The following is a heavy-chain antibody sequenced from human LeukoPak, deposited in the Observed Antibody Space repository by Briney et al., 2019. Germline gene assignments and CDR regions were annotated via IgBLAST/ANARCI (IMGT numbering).Heavy chain of an antibody. Sequence: ASVKVSCKASVYTFTSYDINWVPQTSGQGLEWMGWMNPNSGNTGYAQKFQGRVTMTRNTSISTAYMELSSLRSEDTAVYYCARAPMVRGVIVNWFDPWGQGTLVTVSS. CDR2: MNPNSGNT. CDR3: ARAPMVRGVIVNWFDP. J-gene: IGHJ5*02. V-gene: IGHV1-8*01. CDR1: VYTFTSYD. D-gene: IGHD3-10*01.